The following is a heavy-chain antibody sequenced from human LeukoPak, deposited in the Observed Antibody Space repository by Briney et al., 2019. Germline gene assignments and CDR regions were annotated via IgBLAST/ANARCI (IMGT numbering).Heavy chain of an antibody. D-gene: IGHD5-24*01. Sequence: ASVKVSCKASGGTFSSYAISWVRQAPGQGLEWMGRIIPILGIANYAQKLQGRVTITADKSTSTAYMELSSLRSEDTAVYYCATDRRDGYPIQGDFQHWGQGTLVTVSS. V-gene: IGHV1-69*04. CDR2: IIPILGIA. CDR3: ATDRRDGYPIQGDFQH. J-gene: IGHJ1*01. CDR1: GGTFSSYA.